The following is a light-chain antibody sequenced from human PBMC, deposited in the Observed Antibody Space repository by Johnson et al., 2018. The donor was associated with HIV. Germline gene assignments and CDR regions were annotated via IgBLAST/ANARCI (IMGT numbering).Light chain of an antibody. CDR2: DNN. V-gene: IGLV1-51*01. CDR3: GTWDSSLSAGV. CDR1: SSNIGNNY. J-gene: IGLJ1*01. Sequence: QTVLTQPPSVSAAPGQMVTISCSGSSSNIGNNYVSWYQQLPGTAPKLLIYDNNKRPSGIPDRFSGSKSGTSATLGITGLQTGDEADYYFGTWDSSLSAGVFGTGTKVTVL.